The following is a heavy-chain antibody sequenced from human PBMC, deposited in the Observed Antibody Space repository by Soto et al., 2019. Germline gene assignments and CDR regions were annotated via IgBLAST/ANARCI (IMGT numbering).Heavy chain of an antibody. CDR2: IHYSGTT. D-gene: IGHD3-22*01. J-gene: IGHJ6*02. CDR3: ARALVTDYNSRDYHYYFAMDV. V-gene: IGHV4-59*08. CDR1: GTSISSYY. Sequence: SETLSLTCTVSGTSISSYYWSWIRQPPGKGLEWIANIHYSGTTNYNPSLASRVTLSVDTSKNQFSLMLASVTAADTAVYYCARALVTDYNSRDYHYYFAMDVWGQGTSVTVSS.